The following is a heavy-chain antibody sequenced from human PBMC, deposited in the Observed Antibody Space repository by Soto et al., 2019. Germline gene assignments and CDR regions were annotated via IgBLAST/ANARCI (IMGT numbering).Heavy chain of an antibody. CDR2: ILPGDSDT. CDR1: GYSFTSYW. Sequence: GESLKISCQGSGYSFTSYWIGWARQMPGKGLEWMGIILPGDSDTRYSPSFQGQVTISADKSISTAYLQWSSLRASDTAMYYCARQDTFMVNGMDVWGQGTTVTVSS. D-gene: IGHD5-18*01. CDR3: ARQDTFMVNGMDV. V-gene: IGHV5-51*01. J-gene: IGHJ6*02.